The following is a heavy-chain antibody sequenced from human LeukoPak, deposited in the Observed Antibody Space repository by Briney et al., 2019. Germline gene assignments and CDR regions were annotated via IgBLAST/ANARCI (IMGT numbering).Heavy chain of an antibody. CDR1: GGTFSSYT. Sequence: SVKVSCKASGGTFSSYTISWVRQAPGQGLEWMGRIIPILGIANYAQKLQGRVTMTTDTSTSTAYMELRSLRSDDTAVYYCAREEGFGEFYYMDVWGKGTTVTVSS. D-gene: IGHD3-10*01. CDR2: IIPILGIA. CDR3: AREEGFGEFYYMDV. V-gene: IGHV1-69*04. J-gene: IGHJ6*03.